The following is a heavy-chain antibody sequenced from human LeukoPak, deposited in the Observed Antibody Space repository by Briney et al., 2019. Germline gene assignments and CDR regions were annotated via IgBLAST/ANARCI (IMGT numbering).Heavy chain of an antibody. CDR1: GFTVSSNY. CDR2: IYSGGST. CDR3: ARDPGDVGLNYYHGMDV. J-gene: IGHJ6*02. Sequence: GGSLRLSCAASGFTVSSNYMSWVRQAPGKGMEWVSVIYSGGSTYYADSVKGRFTISRDNSKNTLYLQMNSLRAEDTAVYYCARDPGDVGLNYYHGMDVWGQGTTVTVSS. V-gene: IGHV3-53*01.